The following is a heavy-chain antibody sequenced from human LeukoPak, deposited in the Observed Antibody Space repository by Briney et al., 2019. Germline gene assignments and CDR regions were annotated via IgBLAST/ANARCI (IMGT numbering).Heavy chain of an antibody. CDR1: GFTVGSNY. D-gene: IGHD6-19*01. J-gene: IGHJ6*03. CDR3: ARVYKWLVLTFYYYYMDV. CDR2: IYSGGST. V-gene: IGHV3-53*01. Sequence: GGSLRLSCAASGFTVGSNYMSWVRQAPGEGLEWVSVIYSGGSTYYADSVKGRFTISRDNSKNTLYLQMNSLRAEDTAVYYCARVYKWLVLTFYYYYMDVWGKGTTVTVSS.